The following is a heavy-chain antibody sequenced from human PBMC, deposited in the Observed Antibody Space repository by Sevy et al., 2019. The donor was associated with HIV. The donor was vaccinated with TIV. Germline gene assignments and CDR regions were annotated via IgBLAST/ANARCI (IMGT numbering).Heavy chain of an antibody. J-gene: IGHJ6*02. CDR2: IYYTGTT. Sequence: SETLSLTCIVSGGSISSSDYHWGWIRRPPGKGLQWIGTIYYTGTTYYNPSLKSRVTISVDTSKNQFSLKLSSVTAADTAMYYCARLGKVGSSSSYYYGLDVWGQGTTVTVSS. CDR3: ARLGKVGSSSSYYYGLDV. D-gene: IGHD1-26*01. V-gene: IGHV4-39*01. CDR1: GGSISSSDYH.